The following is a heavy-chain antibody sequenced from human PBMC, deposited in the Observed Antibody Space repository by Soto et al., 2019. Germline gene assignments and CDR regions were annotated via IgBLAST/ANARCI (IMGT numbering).Heavy chain of an antibody. CDR1: GGSLSSGGYY. D-gene: IGHD5-18*01. Sequence: PSETLSLTCTVSGGSLSSGGYYWSWIRQHPGKGLEWIGYIYYSGSTYYNPSLKSRVTISVDTSKNQFSLKLSSVTAADTAVYYCARDLGIGYSYGTGFDPWGQGTLVTVSS. CDR3: ARDLGIGYSYGTGFDP. V-gene: IGHV4-31*03. J-gene: IGHJ5*02. CDR2: IYYSGST.